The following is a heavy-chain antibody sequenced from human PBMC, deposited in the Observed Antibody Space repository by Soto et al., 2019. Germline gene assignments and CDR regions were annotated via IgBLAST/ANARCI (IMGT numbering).Heavy chain of an antibody. CDR2: IIPIFGTA. J-gene: IGHJ4*02. Sequence: GASVKVSCKASGGTFSSYAISWVRQAPGQGLEWMGGIIPIFGTANYAQKFQGRVTITADESTSTAYMALSSLRAEATAVYYCSVYYYDSSGYDQDYWGQGTLVTVS. CDR1: GGTFSSYA. V-gene: IGHV1-69*13. CDR3: SVYYYDSSGYDQDY. D-gene: IGHD3-22*01.